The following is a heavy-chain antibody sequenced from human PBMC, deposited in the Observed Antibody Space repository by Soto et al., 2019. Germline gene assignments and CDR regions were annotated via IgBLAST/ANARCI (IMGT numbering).Heavy chain of an antibody. CDR1: GGSISSYY. CDR3: AGALVDTAMAADY. CDR2: IYYSGST. Sequence: PSETLSLTCTVSGGSISSYYWSWIRQPPGKGLEWIGYIYYSGSTNYNPSLKSRVTISVDTSKNQFSLKLSSVTAADTAVYYCAGALVDTAMAADYWGQGTLVTVSS. V-gene: IGHV4-59*01. J-gene: IGHJ4*02. D-gene: IGHD5-18*01.